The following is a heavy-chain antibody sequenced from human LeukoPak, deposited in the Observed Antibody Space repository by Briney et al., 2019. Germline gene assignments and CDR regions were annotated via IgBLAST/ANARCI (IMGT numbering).Heavy chain of an antibody. J-gene: IGHJ3*02. CDR2: MNPNSGNT. V-gene: IGHV1-8*01. CDR3: AREGVALYGGGYCSSTSCYGGAFDI. D-gene: IGHD2-2*01. Sequence: GASVRVSCKASGYTFTSYDINWVRQATGQGLEWMGWMNPNSGNTGYAQKFQGRVTMTRNTSISTAYMELSSLRSEDTAVYYCAREGVALYGGGYCSSTSCYGGAFDIWGQGTMVTVSS. CDR1: GYTFTSYD.